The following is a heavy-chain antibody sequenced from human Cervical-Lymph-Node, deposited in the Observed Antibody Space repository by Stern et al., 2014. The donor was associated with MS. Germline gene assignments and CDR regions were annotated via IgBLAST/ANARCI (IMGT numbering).Heavy chain of an antibody. CDR3: ARQRYFDY. CDR2: ILPGGSDI. Sequence: EVQLVESGPEVKRPGESLKISCQASGYTFTSYWIGWVRQMPGQGLEWIAIILPGGSDIRCSPAFQGQVTISADKSSSTAYLQWNNLKASDTAIYYCARQRYFDYWGQGTLVTVSS. V-gene: IGHV5-51*01. J-gene: IGHJ4*02. CDR1: GYTFTSYW.